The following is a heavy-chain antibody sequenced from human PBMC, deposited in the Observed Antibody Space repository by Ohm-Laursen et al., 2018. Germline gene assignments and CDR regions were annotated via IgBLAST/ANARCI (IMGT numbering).Heavy chain of an antibody. CDR2: IYHSGST. CDR3: ARDLDVHSSSSPY. CDR1: GYSISSGYY. Sequence: SDTLSLTCAVSGYSISSGYYWGWIRQPPGKGLEWIGSIYHSGSTYYNPSLKSRVTISVDTSKNQFSPKLSSVTAADTAVYYCARDLDVHSSSSPYWGQGTLVTVSS. V-gene: IGHV4-38-2*02. D-gene: IGHD6-6*01. J-gene: IGHJ4*02.